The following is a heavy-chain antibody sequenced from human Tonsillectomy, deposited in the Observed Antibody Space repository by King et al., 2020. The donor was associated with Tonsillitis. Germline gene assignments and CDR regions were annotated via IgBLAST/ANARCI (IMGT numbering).Heavy chain of an antibody. Sequence: VQLVESGGGVVQPGRSLRLSCAASGFSFSNYGMHWVRQAPGKGLEWVALISYDGVNKYYADSVKGRFTISRDNSKNTLYLQVNSLRAEDTAVYYRARERRAYYYGSGTYFQAFDYWGQGALVTVSS. CDR2: ISYDGVNK. D-gene: IGHD3-10*01. CDR3: ARERRAYYYGSGTYFQAFDY. V-gene: IGHV3-30*05. J-gene: IGHJ4*02. CDR1: GFSFSNYG.